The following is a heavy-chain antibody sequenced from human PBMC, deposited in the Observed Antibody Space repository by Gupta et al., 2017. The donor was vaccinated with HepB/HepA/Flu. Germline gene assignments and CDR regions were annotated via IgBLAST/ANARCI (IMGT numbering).Heavy chain of an antibody. D-gene: IGHD6-13*01. CDR1: GFTFSSYA. V-gene: IGHV3-30-3*01. J-gene: IGHJ4*02. Sequence: QVQLVESGGGVVQPGRSLRLSCAASGFTFSSYAMHWVRQAPGKGLEWVAVISYDGSNKYYADSVKGRFTISRDNSKNTLYLQMNSLRAEDTAVYYCARDPGIAAAGFYFDYWGQGTLVTVSS. CDR2: ISYDGSNK. CDR3: ARDPGIAAAGFYFDY.